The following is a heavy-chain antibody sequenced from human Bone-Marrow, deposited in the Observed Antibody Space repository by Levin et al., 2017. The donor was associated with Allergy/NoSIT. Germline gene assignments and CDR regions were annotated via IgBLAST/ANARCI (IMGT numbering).Heavy chain of an antibody. Sequence: GESLKISCAASGSNFNKYFMTWIRQPPGKGLEWVSYISHDGGDTQYADSVKGRFTISRDNAKNSVYLQMDSLRAEDAAVYYCARDGRCSGGSCYSGNYYYGMDVWGQGTTVTVSS. CDR3: ARDGRCSGGSCYSGNYYYGMDV. V-gene: IGHV3-11*05. D-gene: IGHD2-15*01. CDR1: GSNFNKYF. J-gene: IGHJ6*02. CDR2: ISHDGGDT.